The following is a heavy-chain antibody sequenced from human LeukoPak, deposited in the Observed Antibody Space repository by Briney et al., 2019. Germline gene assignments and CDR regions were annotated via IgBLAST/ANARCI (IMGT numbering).Heavy chain of an antibody. V-gene: IGHV3-72*01. CDR2: TRNKANSYTT. CDR3: ASTPGYSYGNDAFDI. Sequence: PGGSLRLSCAASGFTFDDYGMSWVRQAPGKGLEWVGLTRNKANSYTTEYAASVKGRFTISRDDSKNSLYLQMNSLKTEDTAVYYCASTPGYSYGNDAFDIWGQGTMVTVSS. CDR1: GFTFDDYG. J-gene: IGHJ3*02. D-gene: IGHD5-18*01.